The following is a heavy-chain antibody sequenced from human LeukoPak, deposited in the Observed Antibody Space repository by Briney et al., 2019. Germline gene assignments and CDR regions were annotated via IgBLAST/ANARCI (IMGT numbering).Heavy chain of an antibody. CDR1: GYTFTGYY. CDR3: ARELYYYDSSGYYAFDI. D-gene: IGHD3-22*01. V-gene: IGHV1-2*02. CDR2: INPNSGGT. J-gene: IGHJ3*02. Sequence: ASVKVSCKASGYTFTGYYMHWVRQAPGQGLGWMGWINPNSGGTNYAQKFQGRVTMTRDTSISTAYMELSRLRSDDTAVYYCARELYYYDSSGYYAFDIWGQGTMVTVSS.